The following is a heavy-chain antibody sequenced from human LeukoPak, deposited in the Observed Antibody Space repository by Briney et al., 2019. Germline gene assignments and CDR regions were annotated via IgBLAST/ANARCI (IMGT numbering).Heavy chain of an antibody. Sequence: SETLSLTCTVSGGSISGWYWSWIRQPPGKGLEWIGYIHYSGSTNYNPSLKSRVTISADTTKNQFSLKLTSVTAADTAVYYRARQAHCTSDLCYPFDYWGQGTLVTVSS. J-gene: IGHJ4*02. CDR2: IHYSGST. CDR1: GGSISGWY. V-gene: IGHV4-59*08. CDR3: ARQAHCTSDLCYPFDY. D-gene: IGHD2-8*01.